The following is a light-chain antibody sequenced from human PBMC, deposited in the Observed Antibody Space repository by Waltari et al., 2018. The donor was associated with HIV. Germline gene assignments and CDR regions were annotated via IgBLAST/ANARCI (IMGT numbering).Light chain of an antibody. CDR3: QSYDSSLSGSGV. J-gene: IGLJ3*02. Sequence: QSVLTQPPSVSGAPGQRVTISCTGSSPNIGAGYDVHWSQQLPGTAPKLLIYGNSNRPSGVPDRFSGSKSGTSASLAITGLQAEDEADYYCQSYDSSLSGSGVFGGGTKLTVL. CDR2: GNS. V-gene: IGLV1-40*01. CDR1: SPNIGAGYD.